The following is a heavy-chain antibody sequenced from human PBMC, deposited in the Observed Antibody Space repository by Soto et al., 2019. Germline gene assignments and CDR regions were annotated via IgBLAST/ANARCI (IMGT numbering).Heavy chain of an antibody. V-gene: IGHV4-34*01. CDR1: GGSLSSYD. D-gene: IGHD4-17*01. CDR2: INHSGST. Sequence: SETLSLTCVVSGGSLSSYDGSWIRQPPGKGLEWIGEINHSGSTNYNPSLKSRVTISVDTSRNQFSLKLSSVTAADTAVYYCARGRRTAVTIDYWGQGTLVTVSS. J-gene: IGHJ4*02. CDR3: ARGRRTAVTIDY.